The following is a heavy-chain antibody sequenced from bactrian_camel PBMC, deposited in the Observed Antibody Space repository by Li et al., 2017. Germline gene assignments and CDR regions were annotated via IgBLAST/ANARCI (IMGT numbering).Heavy chain of an antibody. V-gene: IGHV3S63*01. J-gene: IGHJ4*01. CDR2: IGVDGET. D-gene: IGHD7*01. Sequence: HVQLVESGGGSVQVGGSLRLSCAASGYSPAKYAMGWFRQAPGKKREGVAGIGVDGETEYAASVKGRFTISRDSANNMMYLQMNSVKPEDTAVYYCQPAGRSYVDISCRASLGQGTQVTVS. CDR1: GYSPAKYA.